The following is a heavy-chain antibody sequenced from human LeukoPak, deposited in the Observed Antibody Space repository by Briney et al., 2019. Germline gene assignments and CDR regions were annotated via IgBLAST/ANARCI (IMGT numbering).Heavy chain of an antibody. D-gene: IGHD2-2*01. J-gene: IGHJ4*02. Sequence: ASVKVSCKVSGYTLTELSMHWVRQAPGKGLEWMGGFDPEDGETIYAQKFQGRVTMTEDTSTDTAYMELSSLRSEDTAVYYCATEHCSSTSCSIDYWGQGTLVTVSS. CDR2: FDPEDGET. CDR3: ATEHCSSTSCSIDY. V-gene: IGHV1-24*01. CDR1: GYTLTELS.